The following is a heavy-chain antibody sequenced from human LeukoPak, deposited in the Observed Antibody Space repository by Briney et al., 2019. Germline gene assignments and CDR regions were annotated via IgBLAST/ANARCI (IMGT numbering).Heavy chain of an antibody. CDR1: GFTFSDYY. V-gene: IGHV3-11*04. CDR2: ISSSGSTI. CDR3: ARGVKYYYYYMDV. D-gene: IGHD2-21*01. J-gene: IGHJ6*03. Sequence: GGSLRLSCAASGFTFSDYYMTWIRQAPGKGLEWVSYISSSGSTIYYADSVKGRFTISGDNAKNSLYLEMNSLRAEDTALYYCARGVKYYYYYMDVWGKGTTVTVSS.